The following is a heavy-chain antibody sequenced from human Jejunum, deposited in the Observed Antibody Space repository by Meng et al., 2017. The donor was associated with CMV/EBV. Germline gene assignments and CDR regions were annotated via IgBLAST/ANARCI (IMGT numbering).Heavy chain of an antibody. J-gene: IGHJ4*02. CDR3: ARDQGGSSRGVDY. D-gene: IGHD1-26*01. Sequence: AASGFTFSSDWMHWVRQAPGKGLVWVSRINSDGSSTNYADSVKGRFTISRDNAKNTLYLQMNSLRAEDTAVYYCARDQGGSSRGVDYWGQGTLVTVSS. CDR1: GFTFSSDW. CDR2: INSDGSST. V-gene: IGHV3-74*01.